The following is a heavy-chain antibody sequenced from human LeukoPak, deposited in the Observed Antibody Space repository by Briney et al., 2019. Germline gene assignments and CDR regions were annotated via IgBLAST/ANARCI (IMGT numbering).Heavy chain of an antibody. CDR1: GFTFDDYA. CDR3: AKDLPLHYYYDSSGYPDY. J-gene: IGHJ4*02. Sequence: GGSRRLSCAAPGFTFDDYAMHWVRQAPGKGLEWVSLISGTGGSTYYADSVKGRFTISRDNSKNSLYLQMNSLRTEDTALYYCAKDLPLHYYYDSSGYPDYWGQGTLVTVSS. D-gene: IGHD3-22*01. V-gene: IGHV3-43*02. CDR2: ISGTGGST.